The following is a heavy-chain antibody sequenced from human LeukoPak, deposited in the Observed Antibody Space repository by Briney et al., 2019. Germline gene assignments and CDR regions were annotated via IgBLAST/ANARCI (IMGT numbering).Heavy chain of an antibody. CDR3: ARALYSSPAADY. Sequence: ASVKVSCKASAYTFTGYYMNWVRQAPGQGLEWVGWINPNSGDTNYAQKFQGRVTMTRDTSISTAYMELSRLRSDDTAVYYCARALYSSPAADYWGQGTLVTVSS. D-gene: IGHD6-19*01. J-gene: IGHJ4*02. V-gene: IGHV1-2*02. CDR1: AYTFTGYY. CDR2: INPNSGDT.